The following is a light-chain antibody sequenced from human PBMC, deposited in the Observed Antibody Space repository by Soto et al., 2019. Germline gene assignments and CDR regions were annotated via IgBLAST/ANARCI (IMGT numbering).Light chain of an antibody. CDR1: NIGSNA. CDR2: SNN. CDR3: QVWDGNTVV. J-gene: IGLJ2*01. V-gene: IGLV3-9*01. Sequence: SYELTQPLSVSVALGQTARITCGANNIGSNAVHWYRQKPGQAPVLVIYSNNKRPSGIPERFSGSNSGNTATLTISRAQAGDEADYYCQVWDGNTVVFGGGTKLTVL.